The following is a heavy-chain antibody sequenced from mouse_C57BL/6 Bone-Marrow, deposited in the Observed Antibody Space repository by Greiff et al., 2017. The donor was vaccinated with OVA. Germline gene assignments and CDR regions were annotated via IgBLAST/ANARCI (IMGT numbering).Heavy chain of an antibody. V-gene: IGHV1-81*01. Sequence: QVQLQQSGAELARPGASVKLSCKASGYTFTSYGISWVKQRTGQGLEWIGWIYPRGGNTYYHEKFKGKATLTADKSSSTAYMELRSLTSEDSAVEFCAGDSPVIRTVVPQYFDYWGQGTTLTVSS. CDR2: IYPRGGNT. J-gene: IGHJ2*01. CDR1: GYTFTSYG. CDR3: AGDSPVIRTVVPQYFDY. D-gene: IGHD1-1*01.